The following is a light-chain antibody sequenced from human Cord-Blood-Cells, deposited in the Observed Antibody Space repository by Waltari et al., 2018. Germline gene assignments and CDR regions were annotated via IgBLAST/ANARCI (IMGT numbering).Light chain of an antibody. CDR1: QYISNY. J-gene: IGKJ1*01. Sequence: DIQMTQSPSSLSASVGDRVTITCQARQYISNYLNWYQQKPGNAPKLLIYDASNLETGVPSRFSGSGSGTDFTVTISSLQPEDSATYYCQQYDNLPWTFGQGTKVEIK. CDR3: QQYDNLPWT. V-gene: IGKV1-33*01. CDR2: DAS.